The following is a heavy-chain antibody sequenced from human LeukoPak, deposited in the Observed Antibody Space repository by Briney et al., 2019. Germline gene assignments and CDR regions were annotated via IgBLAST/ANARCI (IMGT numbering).Heavy chain of an antibody. D-gene: IGHD3-10*01. Sequence: GGSLRLSCAASGFTFDDYGMSWVRQAPGKGLEWVSGILWSGGSTGYADSVKGRFTISRDNAKNSLYLQMNSLRPEDTALYYCARDDYGSGSWNDYWGQGTLVTVSS. J-gene: IGHJ4*02. CDR2: ILWSGGST. V-gene: IGHV3-20*04. CDR1: GFTFDDYG. CDR3: ARDDYGSGSWNDY.